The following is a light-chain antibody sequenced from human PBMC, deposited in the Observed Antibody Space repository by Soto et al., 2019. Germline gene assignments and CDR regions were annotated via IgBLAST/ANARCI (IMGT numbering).Light chain of an antibody. Sequence: QSALTQPASVSGSPGQSITISCTGTSSDVGSYDLVSWYQQHPTKAPKLMIYEVSKRPSGVSNRFSGSKSDNTASLTISGLQDEDEADYYCCSYAGRSPRAVFGGGTHLTVL. CDR2: EVS. J-gene: IGLJ7*01. V-gene: IGLV2-23*02. CDR3: CSYAGRSPRAV. CDR1: SSDVGSYDL.